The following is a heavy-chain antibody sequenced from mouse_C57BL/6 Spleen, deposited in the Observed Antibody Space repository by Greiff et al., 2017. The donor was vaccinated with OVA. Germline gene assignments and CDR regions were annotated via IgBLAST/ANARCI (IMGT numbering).Heavy chain of an antibody. CDR1: GYAFTNYL. CDR3: ARSGSNYLHFDY. V-gene: IGHV1-54*01. J-gene: IGHJ2*01. CDR2: INPGSGGT. Sequence: VQLQESGAELVRPGTSVKVSCKASGYAFTNYLIEWVKQRPGQGLEWIGVINPGSGGTNYNEKFKGKATLTADKSSSTAYMQLSSLTSEDSAVYFCARSGSNYLHFDYWGQGTTLTVSS. D-gene: IGHD2-5*01.